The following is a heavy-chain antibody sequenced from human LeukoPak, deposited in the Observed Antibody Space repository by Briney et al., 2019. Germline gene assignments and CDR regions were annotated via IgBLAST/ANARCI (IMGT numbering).Heavy chain of an antibody. J-gene: IGHJ6*03. D-gene: IGHD3-22*01. Sequence: GGSLRLSCAASGFTFSDYYMSWIRQAPGKGLEWVSYISSSGSTIYYADSVKGRFTISRDNAKNSLYLQMNSLRAEDTAVYYCARDRTSGYGITYYYYYMDVWGKGTTVTISS. V-gene: IGHV3-11*01. CDR2: ISSSGSTI. CDR3: ARDRTSGYGITYYYYYMDV. CDR1: GFTFSDYY.